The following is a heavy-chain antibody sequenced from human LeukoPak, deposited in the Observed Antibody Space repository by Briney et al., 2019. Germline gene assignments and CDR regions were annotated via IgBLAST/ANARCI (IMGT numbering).Heavy chain of an antibody. Sequence: SETLSLTCTVSGYSISSGYYWSWIRQPPGKGLEWIGEINHSGSTNYNPSLKSRVTISVDTSKNQFSLKLSSVTAADTAVYYCARLARVYYGSGSYLGYYYYYYLDVWGKGTTVTISS. CDR1: GYSISSGYY. D-gene: IGHD3-10*01. CDR2: INHSGST. J-gene: IGHJ6*03. CDR3: ARLARVYYGSGSYLGYYYYYYLDV. V-gene: IGHV4-38-2*02.